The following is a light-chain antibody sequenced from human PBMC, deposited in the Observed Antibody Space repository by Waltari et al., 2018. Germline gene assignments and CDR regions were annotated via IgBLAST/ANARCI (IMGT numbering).Light chain of an antibody. J-gene: IGKJ5*01. Sequence: EIVLTQSPGTLSLSPGERATLTCRASQSISSGKLAWYQQKPGQAPRLLIYGASSRASGIPDKFRGSGSGTDFTLTSSGLEPEDFAVYYCQQFGSSPLITFGQGTRLEIK. CDR3: QQFGSSPLIT. CDR2: GAS. CDR1: QSISSGK. V-gene: IGKV3-20*01.